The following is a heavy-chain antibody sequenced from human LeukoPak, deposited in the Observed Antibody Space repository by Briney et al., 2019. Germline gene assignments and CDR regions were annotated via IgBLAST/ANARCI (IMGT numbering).Heavy chain of an antibody. D-gene: IGHD3/OR15-3a*01. Sequence: SQTLSLTCVISGDSVSNNAWNWVGQTPSGGLECLGRTYYNSKWYNDYAESVKSRISISPDTSKNQFSLQLNSVTPDDTAVYYCARGWTRDGFNIWSQGTMVTV. J-gene: IGHJ3*02. CDR1: GDSVSNNA. CDR3: ARGWTRDGFNI. V-gene: IGHV6-1*01. CDR2: TYYNSKWYN.